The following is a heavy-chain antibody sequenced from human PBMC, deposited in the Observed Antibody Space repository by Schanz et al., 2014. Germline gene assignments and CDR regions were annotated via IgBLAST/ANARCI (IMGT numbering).Heavy chain of an antibody. V-gene: IGHV1-46*01. CDR2: INPTGGST. CDR1: GYTFISYF. CDR3: ARNIIATARAYDI. Sequence: QVQLVQSGAEVKKPGASVKVSCKASGYTFISYFIHWVRQAPGQGLEWMGIINPTGGSTSYAQRFQGRVTVTRDTSTSTAYMELRSLRSDDTAVYYCARNIIATARAYDIWGQGTMVTVSS. J-gene: IGHJ3*02. D-gene: IGHD6-13*01.